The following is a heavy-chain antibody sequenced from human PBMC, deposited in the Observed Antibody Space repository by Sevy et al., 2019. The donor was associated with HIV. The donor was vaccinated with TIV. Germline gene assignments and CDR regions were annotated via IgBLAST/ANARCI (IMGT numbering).Heavy chain of an antibody. CDR1: GFTFSRYG. J-gene: IGHJ4*02. CDR3: AKSVYSSSSPFDY. Sequence: GGSLRLSCAASGFTFSRYGMHWVRQATGKGLEWVAFIRYDGSNKYYADSVKGRFTISRDNSKNTLYLQMNSLRAEDTAVYYCAKSVYSSSSPFDYWGQGTLVTVSS. V-gene: IGHV3-30*02. CDR2: IRYDGSNK. D-gene: IGHD6-6*01.